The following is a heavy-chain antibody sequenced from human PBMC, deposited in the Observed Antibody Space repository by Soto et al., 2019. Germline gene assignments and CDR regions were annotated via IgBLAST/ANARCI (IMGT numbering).Heavy chain of an antibody. D-gene: IGHD1-26*01. CDR2: ISSSSSTI. CDR3: ARLYSGSYYSPYYFDY. V-gene: IGHV3-48*02. CDR1: GFTFSSYS. Sequence: PVGSLRLSCAASGFTFSSYSMNWVRQAPGKGLEWVSYISSSSSTIYYADSVKGRFTISRDNAKNSLYLQMNSLRDEDTAVYYCARLYSGSYYSPYYFDYWSQGTLVTVSS. J-gene: IGHJ4*02.